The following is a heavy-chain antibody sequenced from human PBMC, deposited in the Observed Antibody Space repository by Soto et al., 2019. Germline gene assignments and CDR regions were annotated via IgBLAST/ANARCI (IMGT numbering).Heavy chain of an antibody. V-gene: IGHV1-2*04. CDR1: GYTFTGYY. Sequence: SVKVSRKASGYTFTGYYMHWVRQAPGQGLEWMGWINPNSGGTNYAQKFQGWVTMTSATAISTAYMELSRLRSDDTAVYYCAREVGHYDFWSGYSPGMDVWGQGTTVTVSS. D-gene: IGHD3-3*01. CDR2: INPNSGGT. CDR3: AREVGHYDFWSGYSPGMDV. J-gene: IGHJ6*02.